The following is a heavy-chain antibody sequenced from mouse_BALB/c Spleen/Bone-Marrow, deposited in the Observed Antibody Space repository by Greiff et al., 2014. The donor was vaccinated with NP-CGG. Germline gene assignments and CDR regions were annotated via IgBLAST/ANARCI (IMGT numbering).Heavy chain of an antibody. CDR3: ARRDYYDYAWFAY. J-gene: IGHJ3*01. D-gene: IGHD2-4*01. CDR2: INPYNGGT. V-gene: IGHV1-18*01. Sequence: LVESGASMKISCKASGYSFTGYTMNWVKQSHGKNLEWIGLINPYNGGTTYNQKFKGKATLTVDKSSSTAYMELLSLTSEDSAVYYCARRDYYDYAWFAYWGQGTLVTVSA. CDR1: GYSFTGYT.